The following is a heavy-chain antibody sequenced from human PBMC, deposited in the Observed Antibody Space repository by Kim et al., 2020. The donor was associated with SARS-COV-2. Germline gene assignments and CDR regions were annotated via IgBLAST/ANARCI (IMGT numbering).Heavy chain of an antibody. V-gene: IGHV4-59*13. D-gene: IGHD3-10*01. J-gene: IGHJ3*02. CDR2: IYYSGST. CDR3: ARDQDYYGSGSYPVGAFDI. Sequence: SETLSLTCTVSGGSISSYYWSWIRQPPGKGLEWIGYIYYSGSTNYNPSLKSRVTISVDTSKNQFSLKLSSVTAADTAVYYCARDQDYYGSGSYPVGAFDIWGQGTLVTVSS. CDR1: GGSISSYY.